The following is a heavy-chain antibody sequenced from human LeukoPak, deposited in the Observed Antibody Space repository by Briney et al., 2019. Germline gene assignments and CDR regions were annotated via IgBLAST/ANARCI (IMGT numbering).Heavy chain of an antibody. CDR1: GFTFSSYA. CDR2: ISSNGGST. J-gene: IGHJ4*02. CDR3: ARDNY. Sequence: GGSLRLSCAASGFTFSSYAMHWVRQAPGKGLEYASAISSNGGSTYYANSVKGRFTISRDNSKNTLYLQMGSLRAEDMAVYYCARDNYWGQGTLVTASS. V-gene: IGHV3-64*01.